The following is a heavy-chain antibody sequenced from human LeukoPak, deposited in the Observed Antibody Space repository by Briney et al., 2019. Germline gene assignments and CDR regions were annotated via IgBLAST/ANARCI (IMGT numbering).Heavy chain of an antibody. CDR1: GITVSTNY. D-gene: IGHD2/OR15-2a*01. J-gene: IGHJ4*02. CDR3: ARVGGFYYFDH. Sequence: GGSLRLSCPASGITVSTNYMTWVRQAPGKGLEWVSVIHSGGTTSYVDSVKGRFTISRDNSKNTLYLQMNSLRAEDTAVYFCARVGGFYYFDHWGQGTLVTVSS. CDR2: IHSGGTT. V-gene: IGHV3-53*05.